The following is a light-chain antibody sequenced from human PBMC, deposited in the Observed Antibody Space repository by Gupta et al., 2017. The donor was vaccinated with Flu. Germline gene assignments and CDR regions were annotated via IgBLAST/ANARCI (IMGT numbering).Light chain of an antibody. J-gene: IGLJ2*01. Sequence: RSDIGDYDYVSWYQNSPGKAPKLINYEVTNRPSGVSDRFSGSKSGNTASLTISGLQAEDEGEYYCSSYTSTSALGLFGGGTKLTV. CDR2: EVT. V-gene: IGLV2-14*01. CDR3: SSYTSTSALGL. CDR1: RSDIGDYDY.